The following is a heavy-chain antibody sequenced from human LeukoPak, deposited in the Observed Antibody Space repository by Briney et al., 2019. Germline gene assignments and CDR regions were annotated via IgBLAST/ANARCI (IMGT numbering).Heavy chain of an antibody. CDR1: GFAFSSYA. CDR2: ISYDGSNK. Sequence: GRSLRLSCAASGFAFSSYAMHWVRQAPGKGLEWVAVISYDGSNKYYADSVKGRFTISRDNSKNTLYLQMNSLRAEDTAVYYCARVRWGSSDYWGQGTLVTVSS. J-gene: IGHJ4*02. V-gene: IGHV3-30*04. CDR3: ARVRWGSSDY. D-gene: IGHD3-16*01.